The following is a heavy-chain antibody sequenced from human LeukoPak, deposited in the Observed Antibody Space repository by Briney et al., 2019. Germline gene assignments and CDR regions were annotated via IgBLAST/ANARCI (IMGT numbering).Heavy chain of an antibody. CDR1: GFTFSSYA. CDR3: ARDGAPDRRGSWAYGMDV. V-gene: IGHV3-30-3*01. J-gene: IGHJ6*02. D-gene: IGHD5-12*01. CDR2: ISYDGSNK. Sequence: GGSLGLSCAASGFTFSSYAMHWVRQAPGKGLEWVAVISYDGSNKYYADSVKGRFTISRDNSKNTLYLQMNSLRAEDTAVYYCARDGAPDRRGSWAYGMDVWGQGTTVTVSS.